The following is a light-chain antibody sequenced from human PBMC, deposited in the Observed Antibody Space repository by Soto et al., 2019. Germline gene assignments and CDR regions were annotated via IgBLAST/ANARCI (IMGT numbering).Light chain of an antibody. CDR3: CSYAGSYTSGYV. V-gene: IGLV2-11*01. CDR1: SSDVGGYNY. CDR2: DVS. J-gene: IGLJ1*01. Sequence: LTQPRSVSGSPGQSVTISCTGTSSDVGGYNYVSWYHPHPGKAPKLMIYDVSKRPSGVPYRFPGSKSGNTASLSISGLKAEDEADYLCCSYAGSYTSGYVFGTGPTVNV.